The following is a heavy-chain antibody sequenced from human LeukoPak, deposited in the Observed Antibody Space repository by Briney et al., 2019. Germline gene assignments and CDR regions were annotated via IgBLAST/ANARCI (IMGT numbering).Heavy chain of an antibody. J-gene: IGHJ4*02. Sequence: ASVKVSCKASGYTFTGHYMHWVRQAPGQGLEWMGRINPNSGGTNYAQKFQGRVTMTRDTSISTAYMELSRLRSDDTAVYYCARGNWSGMSSTFDYWGQGTLVTVSS. V-gene: IGHV1-2*06. CDR3: ARGNWSGMSSTFDY. D-gene: IGHD1-20*01. CDR1: GYTFTGHY. CDR2: INPNSGGT.